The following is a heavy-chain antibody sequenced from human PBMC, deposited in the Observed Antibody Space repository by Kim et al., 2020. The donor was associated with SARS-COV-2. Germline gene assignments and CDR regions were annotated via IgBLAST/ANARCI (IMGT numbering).Heavy chain of an antibody. CDR3: ARDDVAAAGTSAFDI. CDR1: GFTFSSYA. CDR2: ISYDGSNK. D-gene: IGHD6-13*01. V-gene: IGHV3-30*04. J-gene: IGHJ3*02. Sequence: GGSLRLSCAASGFTFSSYAMHWVRQAPGKGLEWVAVISYDGSNKYYADSVKGRFTISRDNSKNTLYLQMNSLRAEDTAVYYCARDDVAAAGTSAFDIWGQGTMVTVSS.